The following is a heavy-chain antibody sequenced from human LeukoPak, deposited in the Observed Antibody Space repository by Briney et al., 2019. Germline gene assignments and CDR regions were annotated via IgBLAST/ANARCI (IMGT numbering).Heavy chain of an antibody. CDR1: GYTFTGYY. D-gene: IGHD3-3*01. CDR3: ARSRYDFWSGYEPIFDP. CDR2: INPNSGGT. J-gene: IGHJ5*02. Sequence: ASVKVSCKASGYTFTGYYMHWVQQAPGQGLEWMGWINPNSGGTNYARKFQGRVTMTRDTSISTAYMELSRLRSDDTAVYYCARSRYDFWSGYEPIFDPWGQGTLVTVSS. V-gene: IGHV1-2*02.